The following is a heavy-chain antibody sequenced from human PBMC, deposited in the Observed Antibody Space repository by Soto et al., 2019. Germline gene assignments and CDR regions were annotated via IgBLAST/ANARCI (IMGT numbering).Heavy chain of an antibody. D-gene: IGHD3-22*01. CDR3: AFRNYYDSSGYYYEYYFDY. V-gene: IGHV3-23*01. CDR2: ITSGGST. J-gene: IGHJ4*02. Sequence: PGGSLRLSCAASGFTFSSYALSWVRQAPGKGLEWVSGITSGGSTYYADSVKGRFTISRDNSKNTLYLQMNSLRAEDTAVYYCAFRNYYDSSGYYYEYYFDYWGQGTLVTVSS. CDR1: GFTFSSYA.